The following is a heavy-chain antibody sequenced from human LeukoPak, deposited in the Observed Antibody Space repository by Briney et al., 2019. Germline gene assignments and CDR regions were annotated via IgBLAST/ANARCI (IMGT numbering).Heavy chain of an antibody. D-gene: IGHD3-10*01. V-gene: IGHV3-48*01. CDR2: ISSSSTI. Sequence: GGPLRLSCATSGFTFSSYSMNWVRQAPGKGLEWVSHISSSSTIYYADSVKGRFTISRDNAKNSLYLQMNSLRAEDTAVYYCARGLLGGSGSYMAYWGQGTLVTVSS. CDR1: GFTFSSYS. CDR3: ARGLLGGSGSYMAY. J-gene: IGHJ4*02.